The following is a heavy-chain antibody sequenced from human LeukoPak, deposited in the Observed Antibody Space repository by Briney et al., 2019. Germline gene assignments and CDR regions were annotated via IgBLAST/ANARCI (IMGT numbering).Heavy chain of an antibody. CDR2: ISYDGSNK. D-gene: IGHD5-12*01. J-gene: IGHJ4*02. CDR1: GFIFSSYA. CDR3: ARGRGYSGYDYDY. V-gene: IGHV3-30*04. Sequence: GGSLRLSCAASGFIFSSYAMHWVRQAPGKGLEWVAVISYDGSNKYYADSVKGRFTISRDNSKNTLYLQMNSLRAEDTAVYYCARGRGYSGYDYDYWGQGTLVTVSS.